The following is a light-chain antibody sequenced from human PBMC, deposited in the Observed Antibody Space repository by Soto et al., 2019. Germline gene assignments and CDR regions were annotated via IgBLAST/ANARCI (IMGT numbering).Light chain of an antibody. Sequence: QPVLTQSPSASASLGASVKLTCTLSSGHNSYAIAWHQQQPEKGPRYLMKLNSDGSHSKGDGIPDRFSGSSSGAERYLTISSLRSEDEADYYCQTWGTGSQVFGTGTKLTVL. CDR1: SGHNSYA. CDR3: QTWGTGSQV. V-gene: IGLV4-69*01. J-gene: IGLJ1*01. CDR2: LNSDGSH.